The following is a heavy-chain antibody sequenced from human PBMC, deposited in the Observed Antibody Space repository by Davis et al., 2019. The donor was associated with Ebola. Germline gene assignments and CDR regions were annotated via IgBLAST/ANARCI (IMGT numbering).Heavy chain of an antibody. CDR1: GYTFTSYA. D-gene: IGHD3-16*02. J-gene: IGHJ6*02. V-gene: IGHV1-3*01. CDR2: INAGNGNT. CDR3: ASDIMITFGGVIVRDYYYGMDV. Sequence: ASVTVSCKASGYTFTSYAMHWVRQAPGQRLEWMGWINAGNGNTKYSQKFQGRITITRDTSASTAYMELSSLRSEDTAVYYCASDIMITFGGVIVRDYYYGMDVWGQGTTVTVSS.